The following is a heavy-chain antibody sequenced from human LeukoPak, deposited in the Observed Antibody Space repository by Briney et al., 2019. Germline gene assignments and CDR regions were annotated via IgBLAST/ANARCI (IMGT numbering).Heavy chain of an antibody. CDR3: ARGFLGGYYGMDD. D-gene: IGHD3-16*01. Sequence: PGGSLRLSCAASGFTFSSYAMHWVRQVPGKGLEYVSAISSNGGSTYYANSVKGRFTISRDNSKNTLYLQMGSLRAEDMAVYYCARGFLGGYYGMDDWGQGTTVTVSS. V-gene: IGHV3-64*01. J-gene: IGHJ6*02. CDR1: GFTFSSYA. CDR2: ISSNGGST.